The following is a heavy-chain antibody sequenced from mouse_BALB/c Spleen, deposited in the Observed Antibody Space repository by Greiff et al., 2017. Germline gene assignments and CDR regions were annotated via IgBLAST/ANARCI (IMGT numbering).Heavy chain of an antibody. CDR3: ARAYRYDGWFAY. J-gene: IGHJ3*01. Sequence: VESGGGLVQPGGSRKLSCAASGFTFSSFGMHWVRQAPEKGLEWVAYISSGSSTIYYADTVKGRFTISRDNPKNTLFLQMTSLRSEDTAMYYCARAYRYDGWFAYWGQGTLVTVSA. CDR2: ISSGSSTI. D-gene: IGHD2-14*01. V-gene: IGHV5-17*02. CDR1: GFTFSSFG.